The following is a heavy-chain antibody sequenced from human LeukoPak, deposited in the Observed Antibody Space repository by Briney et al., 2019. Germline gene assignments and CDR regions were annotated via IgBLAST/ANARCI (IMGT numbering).Heavy chain of an antibody. D-gene: IGHD2-15*01. CDR2: INIAGSVT. V-gene: IGHV3-74*01. Sequence: PAGSLRVSSAASGFNFSHYWMHWVRQAPGKGLEWVSRINIAGSVTTYADSVKGRFTISRYIAKKTLYLQMNSLRAEDTAVYYCARDMVDWGQGTLVTVSS. CDR1: GFNFSHYW. J-gene: IGHJ4*02. CDR3: ARDMVD.